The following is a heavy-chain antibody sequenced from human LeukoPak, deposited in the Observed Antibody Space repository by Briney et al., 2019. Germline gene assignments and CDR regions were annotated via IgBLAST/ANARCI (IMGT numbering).Heavy chain of an antibody. J-gene: IGHJ4*02. CDR1: GGSISSYY. CDR3: ARGTMATNQYYFDY. D-gene: IGHD5-24*01. Sequence: PSETLSLTCTVSGGSISSYYWSWIRQPPGKGLEWIGYINYSGSTKYNPSLKSRVTISVDTSKNQFSLNLSSVTAADTAVYFCARGTMATNQYYFDYWGQGTLVTVSS. CDR2: INYSGST. V-gene: IGHV4-59*01.